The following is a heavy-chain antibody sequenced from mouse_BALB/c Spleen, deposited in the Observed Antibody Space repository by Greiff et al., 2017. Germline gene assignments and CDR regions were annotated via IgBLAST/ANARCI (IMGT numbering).Heavy chain of an antibody. V-gene: IGHV1-87*01. J-gene: IGHJ4*01. D-gene: IGHD3-1*01. Sequence: QVQLKQSGAELARPGASVKLSCKASGYTFTSYWMQWVKQRPGQGLEWIGAIYPGDGDTRYTQKFKGKATLTADKSSSTAYMQLSSLASEDSAVYYCARGLRAMDYWGQGTSVTVSS. CDR1: GYTFTSYW. CDR3: ARGLRAMDY. CDR2: IYPGDGDT.